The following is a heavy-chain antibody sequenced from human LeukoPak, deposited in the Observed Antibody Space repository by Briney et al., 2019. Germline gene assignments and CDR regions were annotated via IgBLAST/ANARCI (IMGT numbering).Heavy chain of an antibody. V-gene: IGHV4-59*01. CDR1: GGSISSYY. Sequence: PSETLSLTCTVSGGSISSYYWSWIRQPPGKGLEWIGYIHYSGSTNYNPSLKSRVTISVDTSKNQFSLKLSSVTAADTAVYYCATAEGYCSGGSCRTEYFQHWGQGTLVTVSS. D-gene: IGHD2-15*01. CDR2: IHYSGST. J-gene: IGHJ1*01. CDR3: ATAEGYCSGGSCRTEYFQH.